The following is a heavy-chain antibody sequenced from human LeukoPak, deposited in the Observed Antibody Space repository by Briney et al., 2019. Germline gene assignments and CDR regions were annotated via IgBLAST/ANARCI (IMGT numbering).Heavy chain of an antibody. CDR3: ARGAPIRVAVAATFDP. J-gene: IGHJ5*02. Sequence: ASVKVSCKTSGFNFITYTMHWVRQAPGQRLEWMGWINAANGNTQYSQKFQGRVTITRDTSASTAYMELSSLRSEDTAMYYCARGAPIRVAVAATFDPWGQGTLVTAPS. D-gene: IGHD6-19*01. V-gene: IGHV1-3*01. CDR2: INAANGNT. CDR1: GFNFITYT.